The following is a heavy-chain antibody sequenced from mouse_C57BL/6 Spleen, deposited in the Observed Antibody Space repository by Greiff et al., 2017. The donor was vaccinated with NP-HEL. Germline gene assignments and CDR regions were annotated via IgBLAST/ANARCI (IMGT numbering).Heavy chain of an antibody. V-gene: IGHV1-26*01. CDR3: AQTAQATSAMDY. Sequence: EVKLMESGPELVKPGASVKISCKASGYTFTDYYMNWVKQSHGKSLEWIGDINPNNGGTSYNQKFKGKATLTVDKSSSTAYMELRSLTSEDSAVYYCAQTAQATSAMDYWGQGTSVTVSS. D-gene: IGHD3-2*02. CDR1: GYTFTDYY. J-gene: IGHJ4*01. CDR2: INPNNGGT.